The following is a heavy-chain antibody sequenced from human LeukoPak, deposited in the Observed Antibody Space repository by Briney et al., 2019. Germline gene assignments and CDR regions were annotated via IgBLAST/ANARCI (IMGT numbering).Heavy chain of an antibody. V-gene: IGHV3-7*01. Sequence: GGSLRLSCAASGFTFSSYWMSLVRQAPGKGLEWVANIKQDGSEKYYVDSVKGRFTISRDNAKNSLYLQMNSLRAEDTAVYYCASQYSNYYYYGMDVWGQGTTVTVSS. CDR2: IKQDGSEK. CDR1: GFTFSSYW. CDR3: ASQYSNYYYYGMDV. J-gene: IGHJ6*02. D-gene: IGHD4-4*01.